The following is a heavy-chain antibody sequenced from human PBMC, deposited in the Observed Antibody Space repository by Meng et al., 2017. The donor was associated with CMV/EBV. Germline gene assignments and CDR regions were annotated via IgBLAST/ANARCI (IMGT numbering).Heavy chain of an antibody. CDR1: GFTFSSYS. J-gene: IGHJ4*02. D-gene: IGHD3-3*01. V-gene: IGHV3-21*01. CDR3: ARVGETYDFWSGYPYYFDY. Sequence: GESLKISCAASGFTFSSYSMNWVRQAPGKGLEWVSSISSSSSYIYYADSVKGRFTISRDNAKNSLYLQMNSLRAEDTAVYYCARVGETYDFWSGYPYYFDYWGQGTLVTVSS. CDR2: ISSSSSYI.